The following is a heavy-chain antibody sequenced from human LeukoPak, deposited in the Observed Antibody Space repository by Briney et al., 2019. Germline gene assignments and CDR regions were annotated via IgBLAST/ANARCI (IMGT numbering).Heavy chain of an antibody. CDR3: ARDNSVGDNAWWFDP. D-gene: IGHD1-26*01. J-gene: IGHJ5*02. Sequence: ASVKVSCKASGYTFTSYDINWVRQAPGQGLEWMVLINPTGGSTGYAQKFQGRVTMTRDMSTSTDYMELSSLRSEDTAIYYCARDNSVGDNAWWFDPWGQGTLVTVSS. V-gene: IGHV1-46*01. CDR2: INPTGGST. CDR1: GYTFTSYD.